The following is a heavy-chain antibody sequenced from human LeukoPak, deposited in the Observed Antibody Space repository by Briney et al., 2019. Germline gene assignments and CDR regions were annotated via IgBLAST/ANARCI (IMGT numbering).Heavy chain of an antibody. CDR2: LNDYNGNT. J-gene: IGHJ4*02. CDR1: GYTFTNYV. Sequence: GASVKVSRKASGYTFTNYVLSGVGQPPAQGVEWMGWLNDYNGNTNNPQKLQGRVTMTTDTSTSTAYMELRSLRSDDTSVYYCARDIPYYYCSRSYSNFDYWGQGTLVTVSS. V-gene: IGHV1-18*04. CDR3: ARDIPYYYCSRSYSNFDY. D-gene: IGHD3-10*01.